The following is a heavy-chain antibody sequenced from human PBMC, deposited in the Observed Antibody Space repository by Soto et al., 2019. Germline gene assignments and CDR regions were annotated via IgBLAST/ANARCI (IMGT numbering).Heavy chain of an antibody. V-gene: IGHV3-48*02. Sequence: VQLVESGGGLVQPGGSLRLSCAASGFTFSSYSMNWVRQAPGKGLEWVSYISISSSTIYYADSVKGRFTISRDNAKNSLYLQMNSLRDKDTAVYYCAMDREGSGSYSGCWFDPWGQGTLVSVSS. CDR1: GFTFSSYS. J-gene: IGHJ5*02. CDR3: AMDREGSGSYSGCWFDP. CDR2: ISISSSTI. D-gene: IGHD1-26*01.